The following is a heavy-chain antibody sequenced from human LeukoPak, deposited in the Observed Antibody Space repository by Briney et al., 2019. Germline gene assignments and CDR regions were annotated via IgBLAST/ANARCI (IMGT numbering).Heavy chain of an antibody. CDR2: ISAYNGNT. CDR3: ARDLTRRITMVRGVMFPDAFDI. D-gene: IGHD3-10*01. Sequence: ASVKVSCKASGYTFTSYGISWVRQAPGRGLEWMGWISAYNGNTNYAQKLQGRVTMTTDTSTSTAYMELRSLRSDDTAVYYCARDLTRRITMVRGVMFPDAFDIWGQGTMVTISS. J-gene: IGHJ3*02. V-gene: IGHV1-18*01. CDR1: GYTFTSYG.